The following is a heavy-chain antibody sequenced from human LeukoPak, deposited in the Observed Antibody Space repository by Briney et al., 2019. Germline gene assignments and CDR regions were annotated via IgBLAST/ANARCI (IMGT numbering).Heavy chain of an antibody. Sequence: ASVKVSCKASGYTFTDYYMHWVRQAPGQGLEWIGWISPYSGRTGLAQKFQGRVTMTRDTSISTAYMELRSLRSDDTAVYYCAAIDYDILTGYYANDYWGQGTLVTVSS. CDR1: GYTFTDYY. V-gene: IGHV1-2*02. CDR3: AAIDYDILTGYYANDY. D-gene: IGHD3-9*01. CDR2: ISPYSGRT. J-gene: IGHJ4*02.